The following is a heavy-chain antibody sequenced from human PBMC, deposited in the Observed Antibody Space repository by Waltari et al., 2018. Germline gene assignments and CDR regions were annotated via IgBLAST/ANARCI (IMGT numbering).Heavy chain of an antibody. V-gene: IGHV3-21*01. Sequence: EVQLVESGGGLVKPGGSLRPSCAASGFTFSSYSMNWVRQAPGKGLEWVSSISSSSSYIYYADSVKGRFTISRDNAKNSLYLQMNSLRAEDTAVYYCAREPYYYDSSGYYLRYFDYWGQGTLVTVSS. J-gene: IGHJ4*02. CDR1: GFTFSSYS. CDR3: AREPYYYDSSGYYLRYFDY. CDR2: ISSSSSYI. D-gene: IGHD3-22*01.